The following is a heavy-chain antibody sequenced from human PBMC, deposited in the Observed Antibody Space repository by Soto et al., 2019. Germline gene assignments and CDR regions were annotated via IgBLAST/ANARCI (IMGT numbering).Heavy chain of an antibody. CDR2: INAGNGNT. V-gene: IGHV1-3*01. CDR1: GYTFTSYA. CDR3: ARDGGGRFLEWPHFAP. D-gene: IGHD3-3*01. Sequence: ASVKVSCKASGYTFTSYAMHWVRQAPGQRLEWMGWINAGNGNTKYSQKFQGRVTITRDTSASTAYMELRSLRSEDTAVYYCARDGGGRFLEWPHFAPWGQGTLVTVSS. J-gene: IGHJ5*02.